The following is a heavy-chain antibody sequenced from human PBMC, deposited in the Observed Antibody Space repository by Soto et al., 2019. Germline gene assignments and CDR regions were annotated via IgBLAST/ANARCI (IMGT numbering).Heavy chain of an antibody. V-gene: IGHV4-59*01. J-gene: IGHJ5*01. Sequence: XETLSLTCTVAGGSISSYSWSWIRQPPGKGLEWIGSLYYSGSTHYNPSLKSRLNMSLDTSKNQLSLKLSSVTAADTAVYYCARGLVSGWYWFDYWGPGTLVTVSS. D-gene: IGHD6-19*01. CDR1: GGSISSYS. CDR3: ARGLVSGWYWFDY. CDR2: LYYSGST.